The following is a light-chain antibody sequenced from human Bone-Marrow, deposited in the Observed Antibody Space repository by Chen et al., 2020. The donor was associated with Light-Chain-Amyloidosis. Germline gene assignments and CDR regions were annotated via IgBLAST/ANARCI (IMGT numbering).Light chain of an antibody. Sequence: DIRLTQSPSSLSASVGDRVTITCRASQNIGTYLNWYQQKSGRAPKLLLSGAYNRQSGVPTRFGGPVSGTDFTLIITSLQPEDFATYYCQQSRTFRTFGQGTKVEVK. CDR1: QNIGTY. V-gene: IGKV1-39*01. CDR3: QQSRTFRT. J-gene: IGKJ1*01. CDR2: GAY.